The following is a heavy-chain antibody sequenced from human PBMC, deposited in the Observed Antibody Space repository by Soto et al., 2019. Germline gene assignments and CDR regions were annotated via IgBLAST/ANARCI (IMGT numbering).Heavy chain of an antibody. CDR2: ISPNGDRT. CDR1: GYTLTSYY. Sequence: QVQMVQSGAEVKMPGASVKVSCKASGYTLTSYYMHWVRQAPGQGLEWMGFISPNGDRTDNAQKFQGRLTVTRDTPTNTLHMDLSSLGSEDTAIYYCAREGAPAAKMFDFWGQGTLVTVSS. V-gene: IGHV1-46*01. CDR3: AREGAPAAKMFDF. D-gene: IGHD2-2*01. J-gene: IGHJ4*02.